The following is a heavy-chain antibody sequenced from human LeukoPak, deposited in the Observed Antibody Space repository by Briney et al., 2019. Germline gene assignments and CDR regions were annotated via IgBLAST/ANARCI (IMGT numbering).Heavy chain of an antibody. V-gene: IGHV1-2*02. J-gene: IGHJ4*02. D-gene: IGHD3-16*01. Sequence: GASVKVSCKASGYTFTGYYMHWVRQAPGQGLEWMGWINPNSGGTNYAQKFQGRVTMTRDTSISTAYMELSRLRFDDTAVYYCARDIQYDYARKFDYWGQGTLVTVSS. CDR2: INPNSGGT. CDR3: ARDIQYDYARKFDY. CDR1: GYTFTGYY.